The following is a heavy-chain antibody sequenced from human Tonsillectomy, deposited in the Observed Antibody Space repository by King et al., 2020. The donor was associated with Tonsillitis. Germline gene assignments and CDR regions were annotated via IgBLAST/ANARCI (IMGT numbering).Heavy chain of an antibody. V-gene: IGHV3-9*01. CDR2: ISGNSGNI. CDR1: GFTFDGYA. CDR3: AKDLGEGSGSYYYGMDV. Sequence: VQLVESGGGLVQPGRSLRLSCAASGFTFDGYAMHWVRQAPGKGLEWVSGISGNSGNIAYEDSVQGRFTISRDNAKNSLYLQMNSLRAEDSALYYCAKDLGEGSGSYYYGMDVWGQGTTVTVSS. J-gene: IGHJ6*02. D-gene: IGHD3-10*01.